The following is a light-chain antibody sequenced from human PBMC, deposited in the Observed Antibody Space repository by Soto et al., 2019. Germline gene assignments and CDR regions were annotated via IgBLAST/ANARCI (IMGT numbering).Light chain of an antibody. V-gene: IGKV3-20*01. Sequence: EIVLAQSPYIVCLSPVDVATLSCRASQSVTSDFLVWYQQKPGQAPRLLIYGASSRATGIPDRFSGSGSGTDFILTISRLEPEDFAVYYCQHYDNTPPSVTFGPGTKVDIK. CDR1: QSVTSDF. J-gene: IGKJ3*01. CDR3: QHYDNTPPSVT. CDR2: GAS.